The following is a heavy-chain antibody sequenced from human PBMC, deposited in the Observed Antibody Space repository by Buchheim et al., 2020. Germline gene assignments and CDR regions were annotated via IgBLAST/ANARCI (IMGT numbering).Heavy chain of an antibody. V-gene: IGHV1-2*02. CDR1: GFTLTGYY. CDR3: ARTSSFDY. J-gene: IGHJ4*02. CDR2: INPDSGGT. Sequence: QVQLVQSGAEVKKPGASVKVSCKASGFTLTGYYMHWVRQAPGQGLEWMGWINPDSGGTNYAQKVQGRVTMTRETYIKPAYMELSSLTSDDSAVYYCARTSSFDYWGQGTL.